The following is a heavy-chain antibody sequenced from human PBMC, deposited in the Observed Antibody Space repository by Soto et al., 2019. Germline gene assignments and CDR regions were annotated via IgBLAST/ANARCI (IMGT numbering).Heavy chain of an antibody. CDR3: ARTYSGSYITIFHH. V-gene: IGHV4-38-2*01. Sequence: PSETLSLTCAVSGYSISSGYYWGWIRQTPGRGLEWIGSIYHGGSTYNNPSLKSRVTISVDTSKNHLSLKLSSVTAADTAVYYCARTYSGSYITIFHHWGQGTLVTVSS. D-gene: IGHD1-26*01. J-gene: IGHJ1*01. CDR2: IYHGGST. CDR1: GYSISSGYY.